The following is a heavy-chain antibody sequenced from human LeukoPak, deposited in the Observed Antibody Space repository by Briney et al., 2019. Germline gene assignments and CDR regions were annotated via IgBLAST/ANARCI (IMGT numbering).Heavy chain of an antibody. D-gene: IGHD1-1*01. Sequence: PSETLCLTCAVYGGSFSGYYWSWIRQPPRKGLGWIGEINHSGSTNYNPSLKSRVTISVDTSKNQFSLKLSSVTAADTAVYYCARGRSYNTRFDPWGQGTLVTVSS. CDR2: INHSGST. V-gene: IGHV4-34*01. CDR3: ARGRSYNTRFDP. J-gene: IGHJ5*02. CDR1: GGSFSGYY.